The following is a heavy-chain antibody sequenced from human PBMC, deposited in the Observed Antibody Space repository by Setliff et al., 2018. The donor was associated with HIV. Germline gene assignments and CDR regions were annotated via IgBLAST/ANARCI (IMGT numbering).Heavy chain of an antibody. Sequence: NPSETLSLTCAVYGGSFSGYYWSWIRQPPGKGLEWIGEINHSGSTNYNPSLKSRVTISVDTSKNSLYLQMHSLRAEDTAVYYCARGSFKDPGAEFNYFDYWGQGSLVTVSS. CDR1: GGSFSGYY. D-gene: IGHD3-10*01. CDR3: ARGSFKDPGAEFNYFDY. J-gene: IGHJ4*02. CDR2: INHSGST. V-gene: IGHV4-34*01.